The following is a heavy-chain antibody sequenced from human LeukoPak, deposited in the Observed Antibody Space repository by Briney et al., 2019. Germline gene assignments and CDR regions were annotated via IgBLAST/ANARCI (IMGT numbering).Heavy chain of an antibody. CDR3: ARAVAGQLWFDY. CDR2: ISSSSSYI. J-gene: IGHJ4*02. Sequence: PGGSLRPSCAASVYTFRGYIMVGVRQAPGKGLEWVSSISSSSSYIYYADSVKGRFTISRDNAKNSLYLQMNSLRAEDTAVYYCARAVAGQLWFDYWGQGTLVTVSS. CDR1: VYTFRGYI. V-gene: IGHV3-21*01. D-gene: IGHD5-18*01.